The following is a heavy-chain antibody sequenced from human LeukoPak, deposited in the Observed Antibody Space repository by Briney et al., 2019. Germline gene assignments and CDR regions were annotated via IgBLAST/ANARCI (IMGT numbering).Heavy chain of an antibody. CDR3: ARRLLAAAGNYYYYYGMDV. V-gene: IGHV4-34*01. J-gene: IGHJ6*02. CDR1: GGSFSGYY. Sequence: SETLSLTCAVYGGSFSGYYWSWIRQPPGKGLEWIGEINHSGSTNHNPSLKSRVTISVDTSKNQFSPKLSSVTAADTAVYYCARRLLAAAGNYYYYYGMDVWGQGTTVTVSS. D-gene: IGHD6-13*01. CDR2: INHSGST.